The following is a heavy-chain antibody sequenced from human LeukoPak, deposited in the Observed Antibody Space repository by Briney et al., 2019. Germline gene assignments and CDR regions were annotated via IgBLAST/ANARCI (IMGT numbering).Heavy chain of an antibody. D-gene: IGHD3-10*01. CDR1: GFTFNNYW. CDR2: IKEDGSEI. V-gene: IGHV3-7*01. J-gene: IGHJ4*02. CDR3: TRQLGGSGSH. Sequence: GGSLRLSCAASGFTFNNYWMSWVRQAPGKGLEWVANIKEDGSEIYYVDSVKGRFTISRDNTKNSVYLQMNSLRAEDTAVYYCTRQLGGSGSHWGQGTLVIVSS.